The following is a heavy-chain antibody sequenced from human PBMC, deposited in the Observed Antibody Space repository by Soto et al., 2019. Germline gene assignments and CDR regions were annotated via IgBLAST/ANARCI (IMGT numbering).Heavy chain of an antibody. J-gene: IGHJ6*02. CDR3: AGRERYCSITSCYGVDV. CDR1: GGSISNSKW. D-gene: IGHD2-2*01. CDR2: IYHSGND. V-gene: IGHV4-4*02. Sequence: QVQLQESGPRLVKPSGTLSLTCVVSGGSISNSKWWTWVRQPPGKGLECIAEIYHSGNDNYNPSPKSRVTISVDKSKNQFFLSLTSMTAADTATYYCAGRERYCSITSCYGVDVWGQGTTVTVSS.